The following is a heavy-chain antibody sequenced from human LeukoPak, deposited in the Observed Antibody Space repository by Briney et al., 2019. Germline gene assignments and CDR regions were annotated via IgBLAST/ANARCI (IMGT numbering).Heavy chain of an antibody. Sequence: QPGGTLRLSCAASGFTFSNYGMNWVRQAPGKGLEWVSGIGPSGTNTYYADSVKGRFTISRDNSKNTLYLQMNSLRAEDTAVYYCAKNSEQGAPAPLDYWGQGTLVTVSS. CDR3: AKNSEQGAPAPLDY. CDR1: GFTFSNYG. J-gene: IGHJ4*02. V-gene: IGHV3-23*01. D-gene: IGHD4/OR15-4a*01. CDR2: IGPSGTNT.